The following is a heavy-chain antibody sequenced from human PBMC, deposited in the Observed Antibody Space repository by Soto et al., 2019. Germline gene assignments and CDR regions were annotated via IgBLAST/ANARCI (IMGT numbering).Heavy chain of an antibody. CDR2: ISGSGGST. D-gene: IGHD6-19*01. J-gene: IGHJ5*02. CDR3: AKYSSGWAHWFDP. CDR1: GFTFSSYA. Sequence: GSLILSFAASGFTFSSYAMSWVRHAPGKGLEWVSAISGSGGSTYYADSVKGRFTISRDNSKNTLYLQMNSLRAKDTAVYYCAKYSSGWAHWFDPWGQGTLVTVS. V-gene: IGHV3-23*01.